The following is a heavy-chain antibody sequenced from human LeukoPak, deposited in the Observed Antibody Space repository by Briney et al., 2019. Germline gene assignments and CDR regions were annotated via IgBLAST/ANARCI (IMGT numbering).Heavy chain of an antibody. V-gene: IGHV4-59*08. D-gene: IGHD3-22*01. CDR1: GGSISSYY. Sequence: NPSETLSLTCTVSGGSISSYYWSWIRQPPGKGLEWNGYIYYSGSTNYNPSLKRRVTISVDTSKNQFSLKLSSVTAADTAVYYCARLRGENYDSSGYLDYWGPGILVTVSS. CDR2: IYYSGST. J-gene: IGHJ4*02. CDR3: ARLRGENYDSSGYLDY.